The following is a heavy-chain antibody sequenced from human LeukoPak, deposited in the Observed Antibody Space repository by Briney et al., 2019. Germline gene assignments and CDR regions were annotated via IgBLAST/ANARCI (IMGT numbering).Heavy chain of an antibody. CDR3: VRHAVAYSNPDNKYYYMDV. D-gene: IGHD4-11*01. CDR1: GYSVSISYY. CDR2: IYHSGDT. V-gene: IGHV4-38-2*01. Sequence: SETLSLTCAVSGYSVSISYYWGWIRQPPGKGLEWIGNIYHSGDTYYNPSLRSRVAMSVDTSKNQFSLRLSSVTAADTARYYCVRHAVAYSNPDNKYYYMDVWGKGTTVTVSS. J-gene: IGHJ6*03.